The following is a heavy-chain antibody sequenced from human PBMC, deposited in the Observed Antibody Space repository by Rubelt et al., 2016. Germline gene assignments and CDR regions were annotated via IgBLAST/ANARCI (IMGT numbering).Heavy chain of an antibody. J-gene: IGHJ3*02. CDR1: GFSFSRYW. CDR3: ARVRSWGNDASDI. D-gene: IGHD3-16*01. CDR2: INSDGSST. Sequence: YGGGLVQPGGSLRLSCVGSGFSFSRYWMQWVRQAPGKGLVWVSRINSDGSSTTYADSVKGRFTISRDNAKNTLYLQMNTLRAEDTAVYYCARVRSWGNDASDIWGQGTMVTVSS. V-gene: IGHV3-74*01.